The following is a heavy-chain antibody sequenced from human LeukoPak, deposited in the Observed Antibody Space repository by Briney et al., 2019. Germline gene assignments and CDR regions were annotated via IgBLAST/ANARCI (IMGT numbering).Heavy chain of an antibody. D-gene: IGHD3-22*01. CDR1: GFTFSSYS. CDR2: ISSSSSYI. CDR3: ARARGYYDSSGYYYGY. Sequence: GGSLRFSCAASGFTFSSYSMNWVRQAPGKGLEWVSSISSSSSYIYYADSVKGRSTISRDNAKNSLYLQMNSLRAEDTAVYYCARARGYYDSSGYYYGYWGQGTLVTVSS. V-gene: IGHV3-21*01. J-gene: IGHJ4*02.